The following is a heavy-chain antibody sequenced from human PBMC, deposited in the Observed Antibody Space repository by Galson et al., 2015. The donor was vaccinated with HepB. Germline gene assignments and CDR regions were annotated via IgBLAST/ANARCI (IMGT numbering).Heavy chain of an antibody. CDR2: LSGTDGRT. V-gene: IGHV3-23*01. J-gene: IGHJ4*02. CDR1: GFTFSNSV. Sequence: SLRLSCAASGFTFSNSVMSWVRQAPGKGLEWVSVLSGTDGRTNYADSVKGRFSISTDTPKNTLYLQMNSLRAEDTAVYYCAKPKSSGWYVFDHWGQGTLVTVSS. CDR3: AKPKSSGWYVFDH. D-gene: IGHD6-19*01.